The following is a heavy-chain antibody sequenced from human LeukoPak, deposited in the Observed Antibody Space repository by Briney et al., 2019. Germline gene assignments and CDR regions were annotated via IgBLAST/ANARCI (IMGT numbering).Heavy chain of an antibody. CDR2: IYTSGST. CDR1: GASISSYY. V-gene: IGHV4-4*07. J-gene: IGHJ4*02. D-gene: IGHD3-16*02. Sequence: ETLSLTCTVSGASISSYYWSWIRQPAGKGLEWIGRIYTSGSTNYNPSLKSRVTMSVDTSKNQFSLKLSSVTAADTAVYYCARGYDYVWRSYRSGYFDYWGQGTLVTVSS. CDR3: ARGYDYVWRSYRSGYFDY.